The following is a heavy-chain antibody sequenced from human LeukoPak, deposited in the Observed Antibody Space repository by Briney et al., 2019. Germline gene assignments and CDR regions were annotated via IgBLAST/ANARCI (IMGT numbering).Heavy chain of an antibody. Sequence: KPGGSLRLSCVASGFPFSSYWMNWVRQAPGKGLEWVGRIKSKTDGGTTDYAAPVKGRFTISRDDSKNTLYLQMNSLKTEDTAVYYCSTTYYYDSSEGYWGQGTLVTVSS. V-gene: IGHV3-15*07. J-gene: IGHJ4*02. CDR1: GFPFSSYW. CDR3: STTYYYDSSEGY. D-gene: IGHD3-22*01. CDR2: IKSKTDGGTT.